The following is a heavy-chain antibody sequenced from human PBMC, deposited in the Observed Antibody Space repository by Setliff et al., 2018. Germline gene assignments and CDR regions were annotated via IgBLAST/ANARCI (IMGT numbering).Heavy chain of an antibody. Sequence: PSETLSLTCTVSGGSISSSSYYWGWIRQPPGKGLEWIGSIYYSGSTYYNPSLKSRVTISVDTSKNQFSLKLSSVTAADTAVYYCARDPYNWNYGDAFDIWGQGTMGTVSS. CDR1: GGSISSSSYY. D-gene: IGHD1-7*01. CDR2: IYYSGST. J-gene: IGHJ3*02. V-gene: IGHV4-39*07. CDR3: ARDPYNWNYGDAFDI.